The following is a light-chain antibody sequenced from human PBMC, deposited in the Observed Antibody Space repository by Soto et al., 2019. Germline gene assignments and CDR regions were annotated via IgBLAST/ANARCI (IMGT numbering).Light chain of an antibody. CDR2: GNS. CDR3: QSYDSSLSGHAV. CDR1: SSNIGAGYD. J-gene: IGLJ7*01. Sequence: QSVLTQPPSVSGAPGQRVTISCTGSSSNIGAGYDVHSYQQLPGTAPKLLIYGNSNRPSGVPDRFSGSKSGTSAALAITGLRAEDEADYYCQSYDSSLSGHAVFGGGTKLTVL. V-gene: IGLV1-40*01.